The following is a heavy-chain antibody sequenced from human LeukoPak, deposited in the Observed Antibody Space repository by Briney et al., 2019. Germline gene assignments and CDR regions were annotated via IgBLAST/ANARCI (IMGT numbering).Heavy chain of an antibody. CDR1: GYIFTGYY. V-gene: IGHV1-46*01. J-gene: IGHJ4*02. D-gene: IGHD3-22*01. CDR3: ARVHHYFDIAFDY. CDR2: INPSGGST. Sequence: ASVKVSCKASGYIFTGYYMHWVRQAPGQGLEWMGMINPSGGSTNYAQTFQGRVTMTRDMSTSTVYMELSSLRSEDTAVYYCARVHHYFDIAFDYWGQGTLVTVSS.